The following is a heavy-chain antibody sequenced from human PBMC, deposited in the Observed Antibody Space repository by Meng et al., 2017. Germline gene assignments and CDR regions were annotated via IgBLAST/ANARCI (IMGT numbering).Heavy chain of an antibody. Sequence: GSLRLSCAVSGGSISSSNWWSWVRQPPEKGLEWIGEIYHSGSTNYNPSLKSRVTISVDKSKNQFSLKLSSVTAADTAVYYCARVTGHIVGAYYFDYWGQGTLVTVSS. V-gene: IGHV4-4*02. J-gene: IGHJ4*02. CDR1: GGSISSSNW. CDR2: IYHSGST. D-gene: IGHD1-26*01. CDR3: ARVTGHIVGAYYFDY.